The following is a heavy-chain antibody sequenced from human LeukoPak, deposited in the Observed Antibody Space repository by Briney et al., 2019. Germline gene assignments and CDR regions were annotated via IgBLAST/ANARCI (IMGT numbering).Heavy chain of an antibody. V-gene: IGHV1-8*01. J-gene: IGHJ6*03. CDR1: GYTFTSYD. D-gene: IGHD6-13*01. CDR3: ARGAGYSSSWLASIYYYYYMDV. Sequence: ASVKVSCKASGYTFTSYDINWVRQATGQGLEWMGWMNPNSGNTGYAQKFQGRVTMTRNISISTAYMELSSLRSEDTAVYYCARGAGYSSSWLASIYYYYYMDVWGKGTTVTISS. CDR2: MNPNSGNT.